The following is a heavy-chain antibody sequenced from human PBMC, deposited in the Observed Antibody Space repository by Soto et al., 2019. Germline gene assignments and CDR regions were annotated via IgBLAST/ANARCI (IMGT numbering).Heavy chain of an antibody. D-gene: IGHD3-16*01. CDR3: ARDRRGIGNYYYGMDV. V-gene: IGHV3-30-3*01. Sequence: GGSLRLSCAASGFTFSSYAMHWVRQAPGKGLEWVALISYDGSDKDYADSVKGRFTISRDNSKNTLYLQMNSLRAEDTAVYYCARDRRGIGNYYYGMDVWGQGTTVTVSS. CDR2: ISYDGSDK. CDR1: GFTFSSYA. J-gene: IGHJ6*02.